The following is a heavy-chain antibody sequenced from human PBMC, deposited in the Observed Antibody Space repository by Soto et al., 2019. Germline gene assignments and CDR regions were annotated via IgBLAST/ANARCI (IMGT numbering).Heavy chain of an antibody. CDR3: ARGGANLFDP. Sequence: LSLTCTVSGGSISSYYWSWIRQPPGKGLEWIGYIYYSGSTNYNPSLKSRVTISVDTSKNQFSLKLSSVTAADTAVYYCARGGANLFDPWGQGTLVTVSS. J-gene: IGHJ5*02. D-gene: IGHD1-26*01. V-gene: IGHV4-59*01. CDR2: IYYSGST. CDR1: GGSISSYY.